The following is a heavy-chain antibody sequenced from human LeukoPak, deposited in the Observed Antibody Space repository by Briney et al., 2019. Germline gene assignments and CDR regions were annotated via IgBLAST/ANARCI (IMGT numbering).Heavy chain of an antibody. D-gene: IGHD2-2*01. CDR3: ARCILGYCSSTSCYSGAFDI. CDR2: IIPILGIA. J-gene: IGHJ3*02. CDR1: GGTFSSYT. V-gene: IGHV1-69*02. Sequence: SVKVSCKASGGTFSSYTISWVRQAPGQGLEWMGRIIPILGIANYAQKFQGRVTITADKSTSTAYMELSSLRSEDTAVYYCARCILGYCSSTSCYSGAFDIWGQGTMVTVSS.